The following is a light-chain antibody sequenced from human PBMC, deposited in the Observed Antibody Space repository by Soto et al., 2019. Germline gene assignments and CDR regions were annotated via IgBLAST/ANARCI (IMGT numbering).Light chain of an antibody. Sequence: QSALTQPASVSGSPGQSITISCTGTSSNVGNYDYVSWYQQHPGKAPKLMIYAVSRRPSGVSNRFSGSKSGNTASLTISGLHAEDEADYYRSSDTPSSTYVFGTGTKLTVL. CDR2: AVS. J-gene: IGLJ1*01. V-gene: IGLV2-14*03. CDR3: SSDTPSSTYV. CDR1: SSNVGNYDY.